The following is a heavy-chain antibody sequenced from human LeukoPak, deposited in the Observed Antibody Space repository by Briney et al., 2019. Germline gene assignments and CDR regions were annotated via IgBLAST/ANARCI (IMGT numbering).Heavy chain of an antibody. CDR3: ARKYCTNGVCYGLDAFDI. CDR2: ISSGSTI. CDR1: GFTFSSYE. V-gene: IGHV3-48*03. Sequence: GGSLRLSCAASGFTFSSYEMNWVRQAPGKGLEWVSYISSGSTIYYADSVKGRFTISRDNAKNSLYLQMNSLRAEDTAVYYCARKYCTNGVCYGLDAFDIWGQGTMVTVSS. D-gene: IGHD2-8*01. J-gene: IGHJ3*02.